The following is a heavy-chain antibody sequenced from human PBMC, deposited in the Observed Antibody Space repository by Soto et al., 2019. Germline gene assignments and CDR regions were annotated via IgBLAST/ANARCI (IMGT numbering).Heavy chain of an antibody. CDR3: AGDRIGPGATFDL. CDR1: GTSVRSGTYY. V-gene: IGHV4-61*01. CDR2: MYYGGRT. J-gene: IGHJ4*02. Sequence: QVQLQESGPGQLKPSETLSLTCSVSGTSVRSGTYYWTWIRQRPGKGLEWIGYMYYGGRTNYNPSLKSRLTMSIDESKNQFALRLHSVTAADTAMYYCAGDRIGPGATFDLWRQGNLFAVSS. D-gene: IGHD1-26*01.